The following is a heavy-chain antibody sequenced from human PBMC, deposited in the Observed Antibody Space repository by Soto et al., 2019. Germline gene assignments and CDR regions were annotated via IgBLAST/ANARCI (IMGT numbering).Heavy chain of an antibody. CDR2: ISYDGSNK. Sequence: QVQLVESGGGVVQSGRSLRLSCAASGFTFSSYAMHWVRQAPGKGLEWVAVISYDGSNKYYADSVKGRFTISRDNSKNTLYLQMNSLRAEDTAVYYCARPTRIAVAAYFDYWGQGTLVTVSS. CDR1: GFTFSSYA. V-gene: IGHV3-30-3*01. J-gene: IGHJ4*02. D-gene: IGHD6-19*01. CDR3: ARPTRIAVAAYFDY.